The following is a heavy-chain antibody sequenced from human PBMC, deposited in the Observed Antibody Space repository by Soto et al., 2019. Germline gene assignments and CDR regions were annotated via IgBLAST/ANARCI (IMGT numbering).Heavy chain of an antibody. CDR3: ASGSLYGSGSYPVDY. CDR1: GGTFSNHL. CDR2: IIPLFGTL. Sequence: SVKVSCKASGGTFSNHLISWVRQAPGQGLEWMGTIIPLFGTLNYAQKLQGRVTISADKSTSTAYMELSSLRSDDTAVYYCASGSLYGSGSYPVDYWGQGTLVTVSS. D-gene: IGHD3-10*01. V-gene: IGHV1-69*06. J-gene: IGHJ4*01.